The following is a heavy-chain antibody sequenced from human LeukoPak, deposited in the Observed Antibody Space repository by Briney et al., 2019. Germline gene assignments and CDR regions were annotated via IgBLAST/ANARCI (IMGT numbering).Heavy chain of an antibody. CDR3: ARDWVEPAAVSSLPYYYYYYGMDV. J-gene: IGHJ6*02. CDR2: INASGGST. Sequence: ASVKVSCKASGYTFTSYYMHWVRQAPGQGLEWMGIINASGGSTSYAQKFQGRVTMTRDTSTSTVYMELSSLRSEDTAVYYCARDWVEPAAVSSLPYYYYYYGMDVWGQGTTVTVSS. CDR1: GYTFTSYY. V-gene: IGHV1-46*01. D-gene: IGHD2-2*01.